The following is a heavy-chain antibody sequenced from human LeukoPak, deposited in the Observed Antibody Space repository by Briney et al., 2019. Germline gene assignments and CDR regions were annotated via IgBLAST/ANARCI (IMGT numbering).Heavy chain of an antibody. D-gene: IGHD3-16*01. CDR3: ARGEAWGNLDY. Sequence: GGSLRLSCAASGFTFSSYAMSWVRQAPGKGLEYVSAISSNGDSAYYAHSVKGRFTISRDNSKNTLYLQMGSLRVEDMAVYYCARGEAWGNLDYWGQGTLVTVSS. CDR2: ISSNGDSA. CDR1: GFTFSSYA. J-gene: IGHJ4*02. V-gene: IGHV3-64*01.